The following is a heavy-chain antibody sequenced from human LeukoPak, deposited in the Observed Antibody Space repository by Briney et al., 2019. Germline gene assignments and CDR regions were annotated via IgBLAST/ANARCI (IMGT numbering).Heavy chain of an antibody. CDR2: IYYSGST. J-gene: IGHJ4*02. CDR1: GGSISSYY. Sequence: SETLSLTCTVSGGSISSYYWSWTRQPPGKGLEWIGYIYYSGSTNYNPSLKSRVTISVDTSKNQFSLKLSSVTAADTAVYYCASESIVGAPGQFDYWGQGTLVTVSS. D-gene: IGHD1-26*01. CDR3: ASESIVGAPGQFDY. V-gene: IGHV4-59*08.